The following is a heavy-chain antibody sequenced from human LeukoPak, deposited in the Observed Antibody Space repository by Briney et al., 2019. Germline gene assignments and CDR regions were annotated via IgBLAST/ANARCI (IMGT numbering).Heavy chain of an antibody. D-gene: IGHD5-24*01. Sequence: GASVKVSCKTSGYSFTGYYMHWVRQAPGQALEWMGWINPNSGDTNYAQNFQGRVTMTRDTSISTAYMELSSLRSDDTAVYYCARSRGWRNWFDPWGQGTLVTVSS. J-gene: IGHJ5*02. CDR2: INPNSGDT. CDR3: ARSRGWRNWFDP. V-gene: IGHV1-2*02. CDR1: GYSFTGYY.